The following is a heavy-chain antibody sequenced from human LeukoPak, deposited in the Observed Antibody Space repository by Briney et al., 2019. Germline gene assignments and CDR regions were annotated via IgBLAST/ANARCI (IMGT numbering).Heavy chain of an antibody. CDR3: ASHITNFGAFDY. D-gene: IGHD3-3*01. Sequence: ASVKVSCKASGYTFTSYGISWVRQAPGQGLEWMGWISAYNGNTNYAQKLQGRVTMTTDTSTSTAYMELRSLRSDDTAVYYCASHITNFGAFDYWGQGTLVTVSS. CDR1: GYTFTSYG. V-gene: IGHV1-18*01. CDR2: ISAYNGNT. J-gene: IGHJ4*02.